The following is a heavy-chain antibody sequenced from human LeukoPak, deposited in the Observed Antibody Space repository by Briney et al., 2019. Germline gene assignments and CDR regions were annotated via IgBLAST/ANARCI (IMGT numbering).Heavy chain of an antibody. CDR3: AKGDYDSSGYYPHYFDY. CDR1: GFTFSSYA. CDR2: ISGSGGST. J-gene: IGHJ4*02. V-gene: IGHV3-23*01. D-gene: IGHD3-22*01. Sequence: PGGSLRLSCAASGFTFSSYAMSWVRQAPGKGLEWVSAISGSGGSTYYADSVKGRFTISRDNSKNTLYLQMNSLRAEDTAVYYCAKGDYDSSGYYPHYFDYWGQGTLVTVSS.